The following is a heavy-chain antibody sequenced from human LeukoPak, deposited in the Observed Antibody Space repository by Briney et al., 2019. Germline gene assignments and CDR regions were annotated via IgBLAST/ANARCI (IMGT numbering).Heavy chain of an antibody. CDR1: GYSSTTYG. CDR2: TYNTYT. Sequence: ASVKVSCKTSGYSSTTYGLSWVRQAPGQGLEWMGWTYNTYTHYAETFRDRLTMTTDTSTSTSYLELRSLRSEDTAVYYCARSGFGSGISFDLWGQGTLVTVSS. V-gene: IGHV1-18*01. D-gene: IGHD3-10*01. CDR3: ARSGFGSGISFDL. J-gene: IGHJ5*02.